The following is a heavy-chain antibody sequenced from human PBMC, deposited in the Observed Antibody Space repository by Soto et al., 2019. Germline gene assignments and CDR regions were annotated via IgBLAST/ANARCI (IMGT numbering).Heavy chain of an antibody. CDR2: IYSRTDGGTT. V-gene: IGHV3-15*01. CDR3: GTGSCCSAENTLDF. J-gene: IGHJ4*02. CDR1: GFSFSNAW. D-gene: IGHD2-2*01. Sequence: EVHLVESGGGLVKPGGSLRLSCAASGFSFSNAWMSWVRQAPGKGLEWLGRIYSRTDGGTTDYAAPVKGRFSISRDDSKRTVYLQMNSLQIEDTAVYYCGTGSCCSAENTLDFWGQGTLVTVSS.